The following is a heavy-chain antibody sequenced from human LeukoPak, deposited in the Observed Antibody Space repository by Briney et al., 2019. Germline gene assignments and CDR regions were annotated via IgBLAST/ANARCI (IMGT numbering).Heavy chain of an antibody. CDR3: ARRYSGGWYGDAFDI. D-gene: IGHD6-19*01. CDR2: IYPGDSDT. Sequence: GESLKISCKGSGYRFTNYWICWVRPMPGKGLEWMGIIYPGDSDTRYSPSFQGQVTISADKSISTAYLQWSSLKASDTAMYYCARRYSGGWYGDAFDIWGQGTMVTV. J-gene: IGHJ3*02. CDR1: GYRFTNYW. V-gene: IGHV5-51*01.